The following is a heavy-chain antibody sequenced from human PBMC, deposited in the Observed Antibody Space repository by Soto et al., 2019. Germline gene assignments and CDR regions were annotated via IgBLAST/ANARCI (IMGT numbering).Heavy chain of an antibody. J-gene: IGHJ6*02. CDR3: ARDSTTGTTRVGYYGMDV. Sequence: GGSLRLSCAASGFTFSSYDMHWVRQATGKGLEWVSAIGTAGDTYYPGSVKGRFTISRENAKNSLYLQMNSLRAEDTAVYYCARDSTTGTTRVGYYGMDVWGQGTTVTVSS. V-gene: IGHV3-13*01. CDR2: IGTAGDT. CDR1: GFTFSSYD. D-gene: IGHD1-1*01.